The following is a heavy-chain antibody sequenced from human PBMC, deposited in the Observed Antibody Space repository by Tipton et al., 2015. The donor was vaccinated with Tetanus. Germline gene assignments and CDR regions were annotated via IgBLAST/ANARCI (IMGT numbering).Heavy chain of an antibody. CDR3: ARDQARGARGWNYFDY. V-gene: IGHV4-31*03. CDR2: IYYSGST. CDR1: GGSISSGGYY. D-gene: IGHD1-26*01. J-gene: IGHJ4*02. Sequence: LRLSCTVSGGSISSGGYYWTWIRQHPGKGLEWIGDIYYSGSTYYNPSLKSRVSISVDTSNNQFSVNLNSVTAADTAVYYCARDQARGARGWNYFDYRGQGALVTVSS.